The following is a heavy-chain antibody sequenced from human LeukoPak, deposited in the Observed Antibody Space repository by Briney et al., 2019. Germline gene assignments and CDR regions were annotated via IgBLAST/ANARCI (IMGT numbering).Heavy chain of an antibody. CDR2: VSHDGNTN. Sequence: GGSLRLSCAASGFSFSSHAMHWVRQAPGMGPEWVAVVSHDGNTNYYMDSVRGRFTISRDNSKSTFFLQLNGLRTGDTAVYYCARAIMGTENLDFWGQGTLVTVSS. V-gene: IGHV3-30*10. CDR1: GFSFSSHA. D-gene: IGHD5-18*01. J-gene: IGHJ4*02. CDR3: ARAIMGTENLDF.